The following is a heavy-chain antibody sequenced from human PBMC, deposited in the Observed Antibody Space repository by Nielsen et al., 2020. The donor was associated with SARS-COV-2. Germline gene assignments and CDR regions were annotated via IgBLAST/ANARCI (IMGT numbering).Heavy chain of an antibody. CDR2: IKQDGSEK. J-gene: IGHJ4*02. D-gene: IGHD6-19*01. V-gene: IGHV3-7*01. CDR3: ARDLIAVADTSVFDY. CDR1: GFTFSSYW. Sequence: GGSLRLSCAASGFTFSSYWMSWVRQAPGKGLEWVANIKQDGSEKYYVDSVKGRFTISRDNAKNSLYLQMNSLRAEDTAVYYCARDLIAVADTSVFDYWGQGTLVTVSS.